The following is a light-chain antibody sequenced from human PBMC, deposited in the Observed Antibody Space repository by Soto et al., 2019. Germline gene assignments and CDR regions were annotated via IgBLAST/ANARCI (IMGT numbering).Light chain of an antibody. J-gene: IGLJ2*01. CDR1: NSDIGANNW. CDR3: SSDGLSRI. Sequence: QSALTQPPSASGSPGQSLTISCTGTNSDIGANNWVSWYQQYPGKPPKLIIFEVSKRPSGVPDRFSGSKSGNTASLTVSGLQVEDEADYFCSSDGLSRIFGGGTKLTVL. V-gene: IGLV2-8*01. CDR2: EVS.